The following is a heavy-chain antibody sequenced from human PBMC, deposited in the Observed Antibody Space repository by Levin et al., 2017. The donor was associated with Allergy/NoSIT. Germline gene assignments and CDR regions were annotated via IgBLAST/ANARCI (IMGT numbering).Heavy chain of an antibody. D-gene: IGHD6-13*01. V-gene: IGHV3-30*03. CDR3: AIGHSSSWYGPAAFDI. J-gene: IGHJ3*02. CDR1: GFTFSSYG. Sequence: LSLTCAASGFTFSSYGMHWVRQAPGKGLEWVAVISYDGSNKYYADSVKGRFTISRDNSKNTLYLQMNSLRAEDTAVYYCAIGHSSSWYGPAAFDIWGQGTMVTVSS. CDR2: ISYDGSNK.